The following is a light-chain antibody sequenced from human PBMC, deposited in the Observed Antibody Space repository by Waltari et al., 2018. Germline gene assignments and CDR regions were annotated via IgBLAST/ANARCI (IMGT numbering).Light chain of an antibody. J-gene: IGKJ1*01. CDR2: GAS. CDR3: QHYVRLPAT. Sequence: IVLTQSPGTLSWSPGERATLSCRASHSVSRSLAWYQQKPGQAPKLLIYGASTRATGIPDRFTGSGYGTDFSLTISSLEPEDFAIYFCQHYVRLPATFGQGTKVEIK. V-gene: IGKV3-20*01. CDR1: HSVSRS.